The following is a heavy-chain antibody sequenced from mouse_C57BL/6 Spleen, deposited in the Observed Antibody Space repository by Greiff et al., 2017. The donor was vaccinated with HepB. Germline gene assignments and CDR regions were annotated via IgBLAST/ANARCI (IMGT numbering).Heavy chain of an antibody. V-gene: IGHV1-54*01. Sequence: QVQLQQSGAELVRPGTSVKVSCKASGYAFTNYLIEWVKQRPGQGLEWIGVINPGSGGTNYNEKFKGKATLTADKSSSTAYMQLSSLTSEDAAVYFCARSGDYDVDDYWGQGPTLTVAS. CDR1: GYAFTNYL. CDR3: ARSGDYDVDDY. D-gene: IGHD2-4*01. CDR2: INPGSGGT. J-gene: IGHJ2*01.